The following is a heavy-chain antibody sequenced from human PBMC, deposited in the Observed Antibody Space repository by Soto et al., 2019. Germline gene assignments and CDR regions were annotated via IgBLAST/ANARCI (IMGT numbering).Heavy chain of an antibody. D-gene: IGHD1-26*01. V-gene: IGHV6-1*01. CDR3: ARGEGGGVGGATSARGEFDY. Sequence: SQTLSLTCAISGDSVSSNSAAWNWIRQSPSRGLEWLGRTYYRSKWYNDYAVSVKSRITINPDTSKNQFSLQLNSVTPGAPGCYCWARGEGGGVGGATSARGEFDYWGQGTLVTVSS. CDR2: TYYRSKWYN. CDR1: GDSVSSNSAA. J-gene: IGHJ4*02.